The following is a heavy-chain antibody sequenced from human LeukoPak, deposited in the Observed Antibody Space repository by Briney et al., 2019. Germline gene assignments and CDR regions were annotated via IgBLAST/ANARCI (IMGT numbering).Heavy chain of an antibody. Sequence: GGSLRLSCAASGFTFNNYWMSWVRQAPGKGLEWVANIKQDGSEKYYVGSVKGRFTISRDNAKDSLYLQMNSLRAEDTAVYYCARGLFDIRGQGTMVTVSS. CDR1: GFTFNNYW. CDR3: ARGLFDI. CDR2: IKQDGSEK. V-gene: IGHV3-7*03. J-gene: IGHJ3*02.